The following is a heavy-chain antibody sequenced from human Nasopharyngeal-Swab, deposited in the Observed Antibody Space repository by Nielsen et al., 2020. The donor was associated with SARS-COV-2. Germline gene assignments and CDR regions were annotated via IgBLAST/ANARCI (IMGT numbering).Heavy chain of an antibody. CDR3: ARGLKVRGVFYYYYYMDV. V-gene: IGHV1-8*01. Sequence: ASVKVSCKASRYTFTSYDINWVRQATGQGLEWMGWMNPNSGNTGYAQKFQGRVTMTRNTSISTAYMELSSLRSEDTAVYYCARGLKVRGVFYYYYYMDVWGKGTTVTVSS. D-gene: IGHD3-10*01. J-gene: IGHJ6*03. CDR1: RYTFTSYD. CDR2: MNPNSGNT.